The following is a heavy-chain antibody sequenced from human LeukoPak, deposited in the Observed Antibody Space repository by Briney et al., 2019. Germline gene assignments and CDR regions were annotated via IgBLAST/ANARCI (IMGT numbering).Heavy chain of an antibody. V-gene: IGHV3-30*18. Sequence: GRSLRLSCAASGFTFSSYGMLWVRQAPGKGLEWVAVISYDGTNKYYADSVKGRFTISRDNSKNTLYLQMNSLRAEDTAVYYCAKDPGIWFGEPYFDYWGQGTLVTVSS. J-gene: IGHJ4*02. CDR1: GFTFSSYG. D-gene: IGHD3-10*01. CDR3: AKDPGIWFGEPYFDY. CDR2: ISYDGTNK.